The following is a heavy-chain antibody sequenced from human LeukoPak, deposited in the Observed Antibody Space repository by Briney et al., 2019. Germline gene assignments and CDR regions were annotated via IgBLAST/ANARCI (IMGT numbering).Heavy chain of an antibody. CDR2: IWYDGSNK. V-gene: IGHV3-33*01. J-gene: IGHJ4*02. CDR1: GFTFSSYG. CDR3: ASLGSSGGSSEPFDY. Sequence: PGRSLRLSCAASGFTFSSYGMHWVRQAPGKGLEWVAVIWYDGSNKYYADSAKGRFTISRDNSKNTLYLQMNSLRAEDTAVYYCASLGSSGGSSEPFDYWGQGTLVTVSS. D-gene: IGHD2-15*01.